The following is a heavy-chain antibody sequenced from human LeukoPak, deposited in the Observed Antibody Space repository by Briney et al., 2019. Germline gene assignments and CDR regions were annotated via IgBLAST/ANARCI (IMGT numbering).Heavy chain of an antibody. CDR1: GLTFSSYS. CDR3: ASGIRRIPTSAGTDY. D-gene: IGHD1-1*01. V-gene: IGHV3-48*01. J-gene: IGHJ4*02. Sequence: GGPLRLSFAASGLTFSSYSITGVRQAQGRGLEGVYSISSSSSTIYYADSVKGRFTISRDNAKNSLYLQMNSLRAEDTAVYYCASGIRRIPTSAGTDYWGQGTLVTVSS. CDR2: ISSSSSTI.